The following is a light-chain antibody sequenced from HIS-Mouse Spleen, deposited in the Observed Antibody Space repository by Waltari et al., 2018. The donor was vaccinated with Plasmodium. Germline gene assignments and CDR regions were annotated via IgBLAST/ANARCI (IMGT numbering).Light chain of an antibody. V-gene: IGLV3-19*01. CDR1: SLRSYY. CDR2: GKN. Sequence: SSELTQDPAVSVALGQTVRITCQGDSLRSYYASWYQQKPGQAPVLFIYGKNNRPSGIPDRFSGSSSGNTASVTITGAQAEDEADYYCNSRDSSGTHGVFGGGTKLTVL. J-gene: IGLJ2*01. CDR3: NSRDSSGTHGV.